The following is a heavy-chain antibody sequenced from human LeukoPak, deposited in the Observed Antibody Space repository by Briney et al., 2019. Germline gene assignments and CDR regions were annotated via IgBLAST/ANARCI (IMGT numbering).Heavy chain of an antibody. CDR2: ISSSSSTI. CDR1: AFASSRDN. D-gene: IGHD2-15*01. J-gene: IGHJ4*02. Sequence: PGGSLRLSCAASAFASSRDNMNWVRQAPGKGQEWVSYISSSSSTIYYADSVKGRFTISRDNAKNSLYLQMNSLSGEDTAVYYCARRYCSGSSCHFDYWGQGTLVTVSS. V-gene: IGHV3-48*01. CDR3: ARRYCSGSSCHFDY.